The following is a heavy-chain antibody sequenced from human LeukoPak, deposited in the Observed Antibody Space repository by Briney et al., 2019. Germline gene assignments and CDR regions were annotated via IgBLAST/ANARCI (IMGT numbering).Heavy chain of an antibody. V-gene: IGHV1-18*01. Sequence: ASVKVSCKASGYTFTSYSISWVRQSPGQGLKWMGWISAYNGNTNYAQKLQGRVTMTTDTSTSTAYMELRSLRSDDTAVYFCARFGPYSSGGAEYFQHWGQGTLVAVSS. CDR1: GYTFTSYS. CDR2: ISAYNGNT. J-gene: IGHJ1*01. CDR3: ARFGPYSSGGAEYFQH. D-gene: IGHD6-19*01.